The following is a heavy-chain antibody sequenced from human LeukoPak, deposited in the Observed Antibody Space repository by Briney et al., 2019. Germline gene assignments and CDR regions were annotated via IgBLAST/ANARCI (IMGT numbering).Heavy chain of an antibody. CDR1: GGSFSGYY. CDR2: INHSGST. CDR3: ARKRGWFDP. V-gene: IGHV4-34*01. Sequence: SETLSLTCAVYGGSFSGYYWSWIRQPPGKGLEWIGEINHSGSTNYNPSLKSRVTISVDTSKNQFSLKLSSVTAADTAVYYCARKRGWFDPWGQGTLVTVSS. J-gene: IGHJ5*02.